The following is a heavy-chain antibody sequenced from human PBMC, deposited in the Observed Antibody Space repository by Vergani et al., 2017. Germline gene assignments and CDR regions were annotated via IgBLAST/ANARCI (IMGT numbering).Heavy chain of an antibody. CDR2: INHSGST. J-gene: IGHJ4*02. V-gene: IGHV4-34*01. CDR3: ARGSGSYGCDY. Sequence: QVQLQHWGAGLLKPSETLSLTCAVYGGSFSGYYWSWIRQPPGKGLEWIGEINHSGSTNYNPSLKSRVTISVDTSKNQFSLKLSSVTAADTAVSYCARGSGSYGCDYWGQGTLVTVSS. D-gene: IGHD1-26*01. CDR1: GGSFSGYY.